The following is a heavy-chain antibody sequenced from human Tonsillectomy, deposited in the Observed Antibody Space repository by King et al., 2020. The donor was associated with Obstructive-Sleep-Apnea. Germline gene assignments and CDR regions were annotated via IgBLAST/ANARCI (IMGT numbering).Heavy chain of an antibody. Sequence: VQLVESGGGLVQPGGSLRLSCAASGFTFSSYAMNWVRQAPGKGLEWVSAIRGSGGSTYYADSVKGRFTISRDNSENTLYLQMNSLRAEDTAVYYCAKDLIPRYDILTGYYGFDPWGQGTLVTVSS. CDR3: AKDLIPRYDILTGYYGFDP. CDR2: IRGSGGST. J-gene: IGHJ5*02. V-gene: IGHV3-23*04. CDR1: GFTFSSYA. D-gene: IGHD3-9*01.